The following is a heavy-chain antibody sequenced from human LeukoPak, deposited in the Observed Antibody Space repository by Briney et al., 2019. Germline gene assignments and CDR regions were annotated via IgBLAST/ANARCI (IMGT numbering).Heavy chain of an antibody. D-gene: IGHD3-10*01. CDR3: ARHDYYGSLNWFDP. Sequence: SETLSLTCTVSGGSVNSISYYWGWIRQPPGKGLEWIGTIYYSGTTYYNPSLKSRLTISVDTSKNQFSLKLTSVTAADTAVYYCARHDYYGSLNWFDPWGQGTLITVSS. CDR2: IYYSGTT. J-gene: IGHJ5*02. V-gene: IGHV4-39*01. CDR1: GGSVNSISYY.